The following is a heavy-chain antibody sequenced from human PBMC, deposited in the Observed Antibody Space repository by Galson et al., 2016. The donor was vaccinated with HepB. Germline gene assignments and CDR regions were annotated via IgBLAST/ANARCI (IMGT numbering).Heavy chain of an antibody. CDR1: GYSFVSYW. Sequence: QSGAEVKKPGESLRISCKGSGYSFVSYWINWVRQMPGKGLEWMGRIDPNDSYTTYSPSFQGHVTISTDKSMNTAYLQWRSLNASDTAIYYCASGIGVLEWDFDYWGQGTLVTVSS. CDR2: IDPNDSYT. J-gene: IGHJ4*02. V-gene: IGHV5-10-1*01. CDR3: ASGIGVLEWDFDY. D-gene: IGHD3-3*01.